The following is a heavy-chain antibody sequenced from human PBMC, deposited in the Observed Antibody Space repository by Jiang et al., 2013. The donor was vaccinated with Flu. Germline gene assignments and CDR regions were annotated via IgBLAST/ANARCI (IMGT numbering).Heavy chain of an antibody. Sequence: GPGLVKPSQTLSLTCTVSGGSISSGGYYWSWIRQHPGKGLEWIGYIYYSGSTYYNPSLKSRVTISVDTSKNQFSLKLSSVTAADTAVYYCARDRITSSIAARRSYGMDVWGQGTTVTVSS. J-gene: IGHJ6*02. D-gene: IGHD6-6*01. V-gene: IGHV4-31*03. CDR1: GGSISSGGYY. CDR2: IYYSGST. CDR3: ARDRITSSIAARRSYGMDV.